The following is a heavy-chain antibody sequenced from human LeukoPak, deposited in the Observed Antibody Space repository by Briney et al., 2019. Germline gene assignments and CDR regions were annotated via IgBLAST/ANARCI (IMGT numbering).Heavy chain of an antibody. J-gene: IGHJ4*02. D-gene: IGHD3-3*01. CDR2: IYYSGST. V-gene: IGHV4-39*01. CDR3: ASFWSGYYIFDY. Sequence: SETLSLTCTVSGGSISSSSYYWGWVRQPPGEGLEWIGSIYYSGSTYYNPSLKSRVTISVDTSKNQFSLKLSSVTAADTAVYYCASFWSGYYIFDYWGQGTLVTVYS. CDR1: GGSISSSSYY.